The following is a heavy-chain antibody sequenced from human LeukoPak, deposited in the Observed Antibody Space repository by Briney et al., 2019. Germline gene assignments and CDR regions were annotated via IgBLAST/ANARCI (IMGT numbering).Heavy chain of an antibody. D-gene: IGHD5-18*01. V-gene: IGHV4-31*03. CDR1: GGSISRGGYS. Sequence: SETLSLTCTFSGGSISRGGYSWSWIPQPQGRGLEWMGYIYYSGSTYYNPSLKSRVTISVDTSKNQFSLKLSSVTAADTAVYYCARNLRKYSYGCFGYWGQGTLVTVSS. CDR3: ARNLRKYSYGCFGY. CDR2: IYYSGST. J-gene: IGHJ4*02.